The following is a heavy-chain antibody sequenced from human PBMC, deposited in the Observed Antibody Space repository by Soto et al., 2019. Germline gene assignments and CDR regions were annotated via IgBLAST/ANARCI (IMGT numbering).Heavy chain of an antibody. J-gene: IGHJ4*02. Sequence: VASVKVSCKASGYTFTSYDINWVRQATGQGLEWMGWMNPNSGNTGYAQKFQGRVTMTRNTSISTAYMELSSLRSEDTAVYYCARRSGSTVTVYFDYWGQGTLVTVSS. D-gene: IGHD4-4*01. V-gene: IGHV1-8*01. CDR1: GYTFTSYD. CDR2: MNPNSGNT. CDR3: ARRSGSTVTVYFDY.